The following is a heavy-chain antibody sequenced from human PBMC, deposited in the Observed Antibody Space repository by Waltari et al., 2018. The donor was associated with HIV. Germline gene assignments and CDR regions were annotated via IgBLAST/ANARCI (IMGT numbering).Heavy chain of an antibody. D-gene: IGHD6-13*01. V-gene: IGHV3-30-3*01. Sequence: QVQLVESGGGVVQPGRSLRLSCAASGFTLSSYALHWVRRAPGKGLEWVAVISYDGSNKYYADSVKGRFTISRDNSKNTLYLQMNSLRAEDTAVYYCARDGGQQLVDPSGLVFWGQGTLVTVSS. CDR1: GFTLSSYA. CDR2: ISYDGSNK. J-gene: IGHJ4*02. CDR3: ARDGGQQLVDPSGLVF.